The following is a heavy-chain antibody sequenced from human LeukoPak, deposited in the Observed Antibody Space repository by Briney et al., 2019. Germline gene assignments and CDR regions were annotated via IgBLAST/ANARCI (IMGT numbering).Heavy chain of an antibody. Sequence: ASVKVSCKASGYTFTGYYMHWVRQAPGQGLEWMGWINPNSGGKNYAQKFQGRVTITADKSTSTAYMELSSLRSEDTAVYYCASGYYYDSSGYYGDYWGQGTLVTVSS. CDR1: GYTFTGYY. J-gene: IGHJ4*02. D-gene: IGHD3-22*01. V-gene: IGHV1-2*02. CDR3: ASGYYYDSSGYYGDY. CDR2: INPNSGGK.